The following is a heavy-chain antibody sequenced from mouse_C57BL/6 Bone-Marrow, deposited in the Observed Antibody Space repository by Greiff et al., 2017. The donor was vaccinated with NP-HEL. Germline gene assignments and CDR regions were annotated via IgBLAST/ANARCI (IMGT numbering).Heavy chain of an antibody. J-gene: IGHJ2*01. V-gene: IGHV7-3*01. CDR3: ARYRWLRDYFDY. CDR2: IRNKANGYTT. CDR1: GFTFTDYY. Sequence: EVKLVESGGGLVQPGGSLSLSCAASGFTFTDYYMSWVRQPPGKALEWLGFIRNKANGYTTEYSASVKGRFTISRDNSQSILYLQMNALRAEDSAAYYCARYRWLRDYFDYWGQGTTLTVSS. D-gene: IGHD2-3*01.